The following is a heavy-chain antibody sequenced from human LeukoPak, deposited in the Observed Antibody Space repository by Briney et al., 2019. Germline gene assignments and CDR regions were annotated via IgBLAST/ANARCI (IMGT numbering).Heavy chain of an antibody. CDR1: GGSISSYY. CDR2: IYYSGST. Sequence: PSETLSLTCTVSGGSISSYYWSWIRQPPGKGLEWIGYIYYSGSTNHNPSLKSRVTFSVDTSKNQFSLNLSSVTAADTAVYFCARGGYSSGYNYFDYWGQGTLVTVSS. CDR3: ARGGYSSGYNYFDY. V-gene: IGHV4-59*01. J-gene: IGHJ4*02. D-gene: IGHD6-19*01.